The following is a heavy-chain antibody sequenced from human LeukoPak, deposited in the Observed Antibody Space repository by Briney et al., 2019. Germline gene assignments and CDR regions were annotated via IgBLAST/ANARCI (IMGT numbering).Heavy chain of an antibody. CDR2: ISYSYTAK. D-gene: IGHD3-22*01. V-gene: IGHV3-48*02. CDR3: ARYDDRSGFYRDAFDF. Sequence: PGGYVRLSCAASGFTFSTYGMSWVRQAPGKGLEWLLYISYSYTAKYYADSVKGRFTIYRDNAENSLHLQMNSLRDEDTAVYCCARYDDRSGFYRDAFDFWREGRMVSVSS. CDR1: GFTFSTYG. J-gene: IGHJ3*01.